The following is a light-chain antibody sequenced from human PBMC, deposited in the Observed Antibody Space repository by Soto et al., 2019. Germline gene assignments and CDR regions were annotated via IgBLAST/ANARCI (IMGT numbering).Light chain of an antibody. CDR3: QQYNSYSPLT. J-gene: IGKJ4*01. V-gene: IGKV1-5*03. Sequence: DLQMTQSPSTLSASVGARVTITCRASQSISTWLAWYQQKPGKAPKLLIYKASGLESGVPSRFSGSGSGTDFTLTISSLQPDDFATYYCQQYNSYSPLTFGGGTKVDIK. CDR1: QSISTW. CDR2: KAS.